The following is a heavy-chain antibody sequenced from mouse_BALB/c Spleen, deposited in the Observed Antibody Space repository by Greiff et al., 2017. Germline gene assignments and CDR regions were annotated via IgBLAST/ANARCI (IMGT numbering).Heavy chain of an antibody. CDR1: GYTFTSYW. J-gene: IGHJ4*01. Sequence: QVQLQQPGAELVKPGASVKMSCKASGYTFTSYWMHWVKQRPGQGLEWIGTIDPSDSYTSYNQKFKGKATLTVDTSSSTAYMQLSSLTSEDSAVYYCTRKGEGAMDYWGQGTSVTVSS. CDR3: TRKGEGAMDY. CDR2: IDPSDSYT. V-gene: IGHV1S127*01.